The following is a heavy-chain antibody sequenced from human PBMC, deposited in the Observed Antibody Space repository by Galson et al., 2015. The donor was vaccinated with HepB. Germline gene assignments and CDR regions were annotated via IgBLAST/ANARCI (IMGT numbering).Heavy chain of an antibody. CDR1: GFTFSSYA. CDR2: ISYDGSNK. J-gene: IGHJ4*02. CDR3: ARPEEWPRSYFDY. V-gene: IGHV3-30-3*01. Sequence: SLRLSCAASGFTFSSYAMHWVRQAPGKGLEWVADISYDGSNKYYADSVKGRFTISRDNSKNTLYLQMNSLRAEDTAVYYCARPEEWPRSYFDYWGQGTLVTVSS. D-gene: IGHD3-3*01.